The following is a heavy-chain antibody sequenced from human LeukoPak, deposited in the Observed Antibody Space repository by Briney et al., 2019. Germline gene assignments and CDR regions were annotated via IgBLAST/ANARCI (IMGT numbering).Heavy chain of an antibody. CDR3: ARDRDNWNYWSFDY. CDR1: GGSISVYY. D-gene: IGHD1-7*01. V-gene: IGHV4-4*07. J-gene: IGHJ4*02. Sequence: SQTLSLTCAVSGGSISVYYWNWIRQPAGKGLEWIGRIHTSGSTNYNPSLKSRVTMSVDTSKNQFSLKLTSVTAADTAVYYCARDRDNWNYWSFDYWGQGTLVTVSS. CDR2: IHTSGST.